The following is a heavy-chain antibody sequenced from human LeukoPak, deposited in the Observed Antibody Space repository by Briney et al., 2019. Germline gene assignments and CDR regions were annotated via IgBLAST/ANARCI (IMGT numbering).Heavy chain of an antibody. CDR3: AKDRGSSRPYYFDY. CDR2: ISGSGGST. CDR1: GFTFSSYG. J-gene: IGHJ4*02. V-gene: IGHV3-23*01. D-gene: IGHD6-13*01. Sequence: GGSLRLSCAASGFTFSSYGMSWVRQAPGKGLEWVSAISGSGGSTYYAGSVKGRFTISRDNSKNTLYLQMNSLRAEDTAVYYCAKDRGSSRPYYFDYWGQGTLVTVSS.